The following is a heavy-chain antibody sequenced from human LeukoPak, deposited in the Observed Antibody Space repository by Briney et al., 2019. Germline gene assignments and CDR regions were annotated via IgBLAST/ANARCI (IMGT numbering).Heavy chain of an antibody. CDR3: ATYPYSLPRTHFDY. D-gene: IGHD5-18*01. CDR1: GFIFSSYS. CDR2: ITGSGGST. V-gene: IGHV3-23*01. Sequence: PGGSLRLSCAASGFIFSSYSMSWVRQAPGKGLEWVSVITGSGGSTYYADSVKGRFTISRDNSKNTLYLQMNSLRAEDTAVYYCATYPYSLPRTHFDYWGQGTLVTVSS. J-gene: IGHJ4*02.